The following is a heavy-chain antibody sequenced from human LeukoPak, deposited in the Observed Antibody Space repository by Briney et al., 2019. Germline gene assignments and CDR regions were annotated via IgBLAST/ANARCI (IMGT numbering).Heavy chain of an antibody. CDR2: IYYSGST. J-gene: IGHJ5*02. Sequence: SETLSLTCTVSGGSISSYYWSWIRQPAGKGLEWIGSIYYSGSTYYNPSLKSRVTISVDTSKNQFSLKLSSVTAADTAVYYCARQIIAARPDWFDPWGQGTLVTVSS. CDR1: GGSISSYY. V-gene: IGHV4-59*05. CDR3: ARQIIAARPDWFDP. D-gene: IGHD6-6*01.